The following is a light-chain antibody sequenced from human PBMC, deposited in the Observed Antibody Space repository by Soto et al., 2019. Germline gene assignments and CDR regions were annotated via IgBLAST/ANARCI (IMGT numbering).Light chain of an antibody. CDR2: EAS. Sequence: DIQMTQSQSSLSASVGDRVTITCRASQGIINYLAWYQQKPGKDPPLLIYEASALQSWVPSRFSGSGFGTDFSLTITSLQPEDVATYYCQKYDSAPRTFGPGTKVEIK. CDR3: QKYDSAPRT. V-gene: IGKV1-27*01. J-gene: IGKJ1*01. CDR1: QGIINY.